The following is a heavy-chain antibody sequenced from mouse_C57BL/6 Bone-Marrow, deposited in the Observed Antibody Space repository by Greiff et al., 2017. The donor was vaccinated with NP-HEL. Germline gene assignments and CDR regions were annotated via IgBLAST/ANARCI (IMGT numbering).Heavy chain of an antibody. D-gene: IGHD1-1*01. CDR1: GYTFTSYW. CDR3: APFYYGSSSAWFAY. Sequence: QVQLQQPGAELVKPGASVKMSCKASGYTFTSYWITWVKQRPGQGLEWIGDIYPGSGSTNYNEKFKSKATLTVDTSSSTAYMQLSSLTSEDSAVYYCAPFYYGSSSAWFAYWGQGTLVTVSA. CDR2: IYPGSGST. J-gene: IGHJ3*01. V-gene: IGHV1-55*01.